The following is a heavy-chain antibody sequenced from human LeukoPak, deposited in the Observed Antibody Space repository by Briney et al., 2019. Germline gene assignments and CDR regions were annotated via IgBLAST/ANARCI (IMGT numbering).Heavy chain of an antibody. D-gene: IGHD4-23*01. Sequence: AGTLRLSCAASGCTFSSYDMHWVRQPPGKGLEWVGFIRYDGSNKYYPASVKGGFTISRDDSNNTLYLQMDSLRAEGTAVYYCANNYGGNSGCWGQGTLVTLSS. CDR3: ANNYGGNSGC. V-gene: IGHV3-30*02. CDR2: IRYDGSNK. CDR1: GCTFSSYD. J-gene: IGHJ4*02.